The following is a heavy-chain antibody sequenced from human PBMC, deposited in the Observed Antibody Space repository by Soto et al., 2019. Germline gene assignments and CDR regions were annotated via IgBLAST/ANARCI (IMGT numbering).Heavy chain of an antibody. D-gene: IGHD6-19*01. CDR2: IIPIFGTA. CDR3: ARDMSSSGWYKYYYYGMDV. Sequence: ASVKVSCKASGGTFSSYAISWVRQAPGQGLEWMGGIIPIFGTANYAQKFQGRVTITADESTSTAYMELSSLRSEDTAVYYCARDMSSSGWYKYYYYGMDVWGQGTTVTVSS. V-gene: IGHV1-69*13. CDR1: GGTFSSYA. J-gene: IGHJ6*02.